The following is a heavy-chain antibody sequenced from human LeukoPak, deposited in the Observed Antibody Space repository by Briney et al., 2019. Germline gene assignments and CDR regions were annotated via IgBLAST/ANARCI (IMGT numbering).Heavy chain of an antibody. CDR1: GGSISGSSSY. D-gene: IGHD2-21*02. CDR2: IYYSGST. V-gene: IGHV4-39*01. CDR3: ARRPGGDRYYFNY. Sequence: SETLSLTCTVSGGSISGSSSYWGWIRQPPGMGLEWIATIYYSGSTYYNPSLKSRVTISVDTSKNQFSLRLSSVTAADTAVYYCARRPGGDRYYFNYWGQGTLVTVSS. J-gene: IGHJ4*02.